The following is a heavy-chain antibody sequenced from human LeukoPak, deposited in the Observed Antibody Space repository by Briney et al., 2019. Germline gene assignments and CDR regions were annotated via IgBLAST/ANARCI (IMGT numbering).Heavy chain of an antibody. CDR1: GVAFSGYY. CDR2: LNHSGST. Sequence: PSETLSPTGAVYGVAFSGYYWSWIPQPPGKGWEWIWELNHSGSTNYNPSLNSRLTISVTTPTTLFPLKLSSVTAADTAVYYCARWRWFGELSSGYWGQGNLVTVSS. CDR3: ARWRWFGELSSGY. J-gene: IGHJ4*02. D-gene: IGHD3-10*01. V-gene: IGHV4-34*01.